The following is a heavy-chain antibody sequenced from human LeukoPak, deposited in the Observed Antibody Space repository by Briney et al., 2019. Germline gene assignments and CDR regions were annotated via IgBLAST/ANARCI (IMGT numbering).Heavy chain of an antibody. CDR1: GYTFTGYY. CDR2: INPNSGGT. CDR3: ARDPGYYGSGSQGDY. V-gene: IGHV1-2*02. D-gene: IGHD3-10*01. J-gene: IGHJ4*02. Sequence: GASVKVSCKASGYTFTGYYTHWVRQAPGQGLEWMGWINPNSGGTNYAQKFQGRVTMTRDTSISTAYMELSRLRSDDTAVYYCARDPGYYGSGSQGDYWGQGTLVTVSS.